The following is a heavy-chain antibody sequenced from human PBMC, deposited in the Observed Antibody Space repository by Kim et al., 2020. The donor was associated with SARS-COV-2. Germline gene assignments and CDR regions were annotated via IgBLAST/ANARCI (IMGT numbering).Heavy chain of an antibody. CDR3: AKDGRTFDI. Sequence: GDTLYADCVKGRFTISRDNSTHTLYLQMNSLRGEDTAVYYCAKDGRTFDIWGQGTMVTVSS. J-gene: IGHJ3*02. CDR2: GDT. V-gene: IGHV3-23*01.